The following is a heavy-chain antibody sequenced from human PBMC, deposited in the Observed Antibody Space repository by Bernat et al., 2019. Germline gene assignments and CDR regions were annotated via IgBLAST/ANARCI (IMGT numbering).Heavy chain of an antibody. Sequence: QVQLVQSGAEVKKPGSSVKVSCKASGGTFSSYAISWVRQAPGQGLEWMGGIIPIFGTANYAQKLQGRVTMTTDTSTSTAYMELRSLRSDDTAVYYCARGGTNGVWLDWGQGTLVTVSS. CDR1: GGTFSSYA. CDR2: IIPIFGTA. V-gene: IGHV1-69*05. CDR3: ARGGTNGVWLD. D-gene: IGHD2-8*01. J-gene: IGHJ4*02.